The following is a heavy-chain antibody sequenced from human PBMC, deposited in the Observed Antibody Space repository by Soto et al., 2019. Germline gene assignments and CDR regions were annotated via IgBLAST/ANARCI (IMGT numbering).Heavy chain of an antibody. Sequence: GGSLRLSCAASGFTFSSYSMNWVRQAPGKGLEWVSYISSSSSTIYYADSVKGRFTISRDNAKNSLYLQMNSLRDEDTAVYYCARDAGYYYDSSGYSPTPFDYWGQGTLVTVSS. D-gene: IGHD3-22*01. CDR3: ARDAGYYYDSSGYSPTPFDY. CDR1: GFTFSSYS. V-gene: IGHV3-48*02. J-gene: IGHJ4*02. CDR2: ISSSSSTI.